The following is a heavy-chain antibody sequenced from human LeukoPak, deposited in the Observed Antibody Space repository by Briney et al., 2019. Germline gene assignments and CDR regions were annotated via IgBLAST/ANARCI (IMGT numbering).Heavy chain of an antibody. Sequence: SVKVSCKASGGTFSSYAISWVRQAPGQGLEWMGGIIPIFGTANYAQKFQGRVTITADESTSTAYMELSSLRSEDTAVYYCARDGPPVEWELLGYDYWGQGTLVTVSS. CDR1: GGTFSSYA. CDR2: IIPIFGTA. CDR3: ARDGPPVEWELLGYDY. D-gene: IGHD1-26*01. V-gene: IGHV1-69*13. J-gene: IGHJ4*02.